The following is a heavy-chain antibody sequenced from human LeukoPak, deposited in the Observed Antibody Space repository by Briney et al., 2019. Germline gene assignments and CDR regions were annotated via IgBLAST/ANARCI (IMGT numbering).Heavy chain of an antibody. Sequence: GGSLRLSCAASGFTFSSYAMSWVRQAPGKGLEWVSAISGSGGSTYYADSVKGRFTISRDNSKNTLCLQMNSLRAEDTAVYYCAKDHDWNYVGLFDYWGQGTLVTVSS. J-gene: IGHJ4*02. V-gene: IGHV3-23*01. CDR2: ISGSGGST. CDR1: GFTFSSYA. D-gene: IGHD1-7*01. CDR3: AKDHDWNYVGLFDY.